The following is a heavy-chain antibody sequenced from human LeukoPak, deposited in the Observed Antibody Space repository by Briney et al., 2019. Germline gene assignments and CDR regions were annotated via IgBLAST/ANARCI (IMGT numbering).Heavy chain of an antibody. CDR1: GFSVTSNY. V-gene: IGHV3-53*01. CDR2: SNSGIST. D-gene: IGHD3-10*01. Sequence: EGSLRLSCSASGFSVTSNYMSWVRQAPGKGLEWVSVVSNSGISTYYADSVKGRFTISRDNSKNTLYLQMNSLRAEDTAVYYCAKDGALWFAEYWGQGTLVTVSS. J-gene: IGHJ4*02. CDR3: AKDGALWFAEY.